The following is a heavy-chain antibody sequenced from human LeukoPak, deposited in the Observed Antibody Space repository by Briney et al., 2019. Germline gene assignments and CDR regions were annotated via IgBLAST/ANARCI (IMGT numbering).Heavy chain of an antibody. Sequence: ASVKLSCKASGYTFTDHYLHWVRQAPGQGLEWMGWINPKSGGTIYAQKFQGRVTLTRETSISTAYMELSSLTSDDTAVYYCARASVVDSTLVNYWGQGVLVTVSS. CDR1: GYTFTDHY. V-gene: IGHV1-2*02. CDR3: ARASVVDSTLVNY. CDR2: INPKSGGT. D-gene: IGHD3-10*01. J-gene: IGHJ4*02.